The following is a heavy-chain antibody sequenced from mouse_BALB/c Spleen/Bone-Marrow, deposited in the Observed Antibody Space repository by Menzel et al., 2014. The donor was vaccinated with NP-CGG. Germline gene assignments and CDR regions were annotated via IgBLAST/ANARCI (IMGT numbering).Heavy chain of an antibody. V-gene: IGHV3-6*02. CDR1: GYSITSGYY. J-gene: IGHJ4*01. Sequence: EVQLVESGPGLVKPSQSLSLTCSVTGYSITSGYYWNWIRQFPGNKLEWMGYISYDGSNNYNPSLKNRISITRDTSKNQFFLKLNSVTTEDPATYYCARYGNYNAMDYWGQGTSVTVSS. CDR3: ARYGNYNAMDY. D-gene: IGHD2-1*01. CDR2: ISYDGSN.